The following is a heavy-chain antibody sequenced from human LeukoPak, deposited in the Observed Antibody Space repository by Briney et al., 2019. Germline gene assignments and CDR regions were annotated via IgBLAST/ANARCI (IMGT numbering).Heavy chain of an antibody. CDR1: GCTFSRYG. CDR2: IWYDGSNK. J-gene: IGHJ4*02. CDR3: ARGFGSSGWYLMGY. D-gene: IGHD6-19*01. Sequence: GGSLRLSCAASGCTFSRYGMHWVRQAPGKGLEWVAVIWYDGSNKYYADSVKGRFTISRDNSKNTLYLQMNSLRAEDTAVYYCARGFGSSGWYLMGYWGQGTLVTVSS. V-gene: IGHV3-33*01.